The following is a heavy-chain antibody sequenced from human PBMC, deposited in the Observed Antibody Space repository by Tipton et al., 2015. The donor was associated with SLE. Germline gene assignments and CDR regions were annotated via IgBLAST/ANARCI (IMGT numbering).Heavy chain of an antibody. J-gene: IGHJ1*01. D-gene: IGHD2-21*02. CDR3: VKDRTYCGGDRYSAEYFQD. CDR2: ISSNAGST. CDR1: GFIFSTYA. Sequence: GSLRLSCAASGFIFSTYAMHWVRQAPGKGLEYVSAISSNAGSTYYVDSVKGRFTISRDNSKNTLYLQMSSLRAEDTAVYYCVKDRTYCGGDRYSAEYFQDWGQGTLVTVSS. V-gene: IGHV3-64D*06.